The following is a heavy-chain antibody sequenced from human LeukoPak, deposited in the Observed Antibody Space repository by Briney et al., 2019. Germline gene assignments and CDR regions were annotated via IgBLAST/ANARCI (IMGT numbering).Heavy chain of an antibody. CDR3: AEVGIALIGGV. CDR2: ISSSGSTI. D-gene: IGHD3-22*01. CDR1: GFTFSSYE. J-gene: IGHJ6*04. V-gene: IGHV3-48*03. Sequence: GGSLRLSCAASGFTFSSYEMNWVRHAPAQGLEWVSYISSSGSTIYYADSLKGRFTISRDNAKNTFYLQMNILIADDTAVYYSAEVGIALIGGVWGKGATVTISS.